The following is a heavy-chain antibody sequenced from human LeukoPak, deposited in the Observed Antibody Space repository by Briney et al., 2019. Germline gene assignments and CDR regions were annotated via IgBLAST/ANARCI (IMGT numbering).Heavy chain of an antibody. CDR2: IYYSGTT. CDR3: ARVNFRYSYGKFDY. D-gene: IGHD5-18*01. CDR1: GGSISSDNYY. J-gene: IGHJ4*02. V-gene: IGHV4-30-4*08. Sequence: PSETLSLTCTVSGGSISSDNYYWSWIRQHPGKGLEWIGYIYYSGTTNYNPSLKSRVTISVDTSKNQLSLKLSSVTAADTAVYYCARVNFRYSYGKFDYWGQGTLVTVSS.